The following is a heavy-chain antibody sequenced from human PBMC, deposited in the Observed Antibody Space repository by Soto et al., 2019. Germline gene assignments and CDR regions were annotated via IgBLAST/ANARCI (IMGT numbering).Heavy chain of an antibody. Sequence: ASVKVSCKDSGYTFTSYAMHWVRQAPGQRHEKKGWINAGNGNTKYSQKFQGRVTITRDTSASTAYMELSSLRSEDTAVYYCARDGGATMIVVVPAFDYWGQGTLVTVSS. J-gene: IGHJ4*02. CDR3: ARDGGATMIVVVPAFDY. CDR1: GYTFTSYA. V-gene: IGHV1-3*01. D-gene: IGHD3-22*01. CDR2: INAGNGNT.